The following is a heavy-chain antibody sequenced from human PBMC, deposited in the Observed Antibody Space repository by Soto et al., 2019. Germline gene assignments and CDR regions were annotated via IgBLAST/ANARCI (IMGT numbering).Heavy chain of an antibody. J-gene: IGHJ3*02. V-gene: IGHV4-59*01. D-gene: IGHD1-26*01. Sequence: GTLSLTCTVSGGSISSYYWSWIRQPPGKGLEWIGYIYYSGSTNYNPSLKSRVTISVDTSKNQFSLKLSSVTAADTAVYYCARDWPSGVTRPGAFDIWGQGTMVTVSS. CDR3: ARDWPSGVTRPGAFDI. CDR1: GGSISSYY. CDR2: IYYSGST.